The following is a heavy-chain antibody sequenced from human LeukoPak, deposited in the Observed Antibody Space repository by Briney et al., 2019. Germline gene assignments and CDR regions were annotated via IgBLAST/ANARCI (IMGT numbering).Heavy chain of an antibody. D-gene: IGHD2-2*01. CDR3: ATPSCSSISSLDVFNL. J-gene: IGHJ3*01. Sequence: SETLSLTCNVSGVSISDGRYYWAWIRQHPGKGLEWIAYKYDSGTAKYNPSLRSRLTTSVDTPNTQFSLPLRSGAAAATATYFCATPSCSSISSLDVFNLWGQGTMVTVSS. CDR2: KYDSGTA. CDR1: GVSISDGRYY. V-gene: IGHV4-31*03.